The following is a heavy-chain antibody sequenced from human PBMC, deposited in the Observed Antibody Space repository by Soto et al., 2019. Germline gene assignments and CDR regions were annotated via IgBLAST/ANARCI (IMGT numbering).Heavy chain of an antibody. J-gene: IGHJ5*02. CDR1: DGSISSSSFH. CDR2: IYYSGST. V-gene: IGHV4-39*01. CDR3: ARRERAAGTDWWFDT. Sequence: SQTLSHTCPFSDGSISSSSFHLGFLLQPPGKGLEWIGSIYYSGSTYYSPSLKSRVTISVDTSKNQFSLKLSSVTAADTAVYYCARRERAAGTDWWFDTWGQGTLVTVSS. D-gene: IGHD6-13*01.